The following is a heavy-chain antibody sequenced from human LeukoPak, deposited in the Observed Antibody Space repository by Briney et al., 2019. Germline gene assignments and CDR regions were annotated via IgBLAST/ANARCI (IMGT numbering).Heavy chain of an antibody. CDR1: GGSFSGYY. D-gene: IGHD3-3*01. J-gene: IGHJ5*02. Sequence: SETLSLTCAVYGGSFSGYYWSWIRQPPGKGLEWIGEINHSGSTNYNPSLKSRVTISVDTSKNQFSLKLSSVTAADTAVYYCARGRITIFGTPLVWFDPWGQGTLVTVSS. CDR3: ARGRITIFGTPLVWFDP. V-gene: IGHV4-34*01. CDR2: INHSGST.